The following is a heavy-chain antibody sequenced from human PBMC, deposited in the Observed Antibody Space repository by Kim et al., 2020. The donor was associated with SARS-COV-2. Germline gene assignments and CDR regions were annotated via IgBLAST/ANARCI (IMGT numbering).Heavy chain of an antibody. D-gene: IGHD3-16*01. CDR3: IKDNVPGGADS. CDR2: IFSIGRT. Sequence: GGSLRLSCAGSGFTFDEYAMHWVRQAPGKGLEWVSGIFSIGRTGYADSMKGRVTISRDNAKNLLYLQINSLTLEDTAFYFCIKDNVPGGADSWGPGTLVTVAS. CDR1: GFTFDEYA. J-gene: IGHJ4*02. V-gene: IGHV3-9*01.